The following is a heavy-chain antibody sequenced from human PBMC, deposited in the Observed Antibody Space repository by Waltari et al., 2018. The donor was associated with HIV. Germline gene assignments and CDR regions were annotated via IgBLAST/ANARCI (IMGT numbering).Heavy chain of an antibody. D-gene: IGHD6-13*01. CDR3: AKDLWRSAAAATNAFDF. V-gene: IGHV3-23*01. CDR2: ISANGGGT. Sequence: EVLLLCPGGGWVQPGGSLRLSCAPPGFTFSTYPFTWVRQAPGKGLEWVSGISANGGGTHYTDSVKGRFTISRDNSKSTMSLQMNSLRAGDTAVYYCAKDLWRSAAAATNAFDFWGRGTMVTVSS. J-gene: IGHJ3*01. CDR1: GFTFSTYP.